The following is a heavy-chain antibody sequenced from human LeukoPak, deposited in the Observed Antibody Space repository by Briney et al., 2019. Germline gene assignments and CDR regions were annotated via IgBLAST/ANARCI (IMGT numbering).Heavy chain of an antibody. V-gene: IGHV5-51*01. J-gene: IGHJ1*01. Sequence: GESLKISCKGSGYSFTSYWIGWVRQMPGKGLEWMGIIYPGDSDTRYSPSFQGQVTISANKSISTAYLQWSSLKASDTAMYYCARRSDSSGYRGSQYFQHWGQGTLVTVSS. CDR1: GYSFTSYW. CDR2: IYPGDSDT. D-gene: IGHD3-22*01. CDR3: ARRSDSSGYRGSQYFQH.